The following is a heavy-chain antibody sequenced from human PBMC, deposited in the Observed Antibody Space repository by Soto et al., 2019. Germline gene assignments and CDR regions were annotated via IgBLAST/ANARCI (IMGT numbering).Heavy chain of an antibody. D-gene: IGHD2-21*02. CDR1: GGTFSSYA. CDR2: IIPIFGTA. CDR3: ARDTTYCGGDCQADAFDI. Sequence: QVQLVQSGAEVKKPGSSVKVSCKASGGTFSSYAISWVRQAPGQGLEWMGGIIPIFGTANYAQKFQGRVTITADESTSTAYMELSSLRSEDTAVYYCARDTTYCGGDCQADAFDIWSQGTMVTVSS. V-gene: IGHV1-69*01. J-gene: IGHJ3*02.